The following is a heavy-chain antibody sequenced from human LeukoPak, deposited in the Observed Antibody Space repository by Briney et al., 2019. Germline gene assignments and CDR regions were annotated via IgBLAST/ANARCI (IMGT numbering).Heavy chain of an antibody. CDR3: ARDWPGISLHFDL. CDR1: GYRFTDFY. D-gene: IGHD2-15*01. V-gene: IGHV1-2*06. CDR2: INTHNGAT. Sequence: GASVKVSCEPSGYRFTDFYIHWVRQAPGQGLEYMGRINTHNGATVYVQKFQGRLSMTSDTSISTAYMELSRLRSDDTAVYYCARDWPGISLHFDLWGRGTLITVSS. J-gene: IGHJ2*01.